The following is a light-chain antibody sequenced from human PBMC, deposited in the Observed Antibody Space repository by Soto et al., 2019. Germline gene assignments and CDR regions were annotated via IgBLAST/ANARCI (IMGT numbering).Light chain of an antibody. CDR1: SSNIGKNY. Sequence: QSVLTQPPSVSAAQGQRVTISCSGSSSNIGKNYVSWYQHHPGKAPKLIIYEVTHRPSGVSDRFSASKSGNTASLTISGLQAEDEADYYCNSFRVSHLYVFGTGTKVTVL. J-gene: IGLJ1*01. CDR3: NSFRVSHLYV. V-gene: IGLV2-14*01. CDR2: EVT.